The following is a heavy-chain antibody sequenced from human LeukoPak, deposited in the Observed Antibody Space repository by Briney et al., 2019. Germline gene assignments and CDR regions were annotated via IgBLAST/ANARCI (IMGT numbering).Heavy chain of an antibody. CDR1: GFTFSSYS. CDR2: ITKSSGWI. D-gene: IGHD2-15*01. V-gene: IGHV3-21*01. J-gene: IGHJ1*01. CDR3: ATVVVVAATPYFQH. Sequence: PGGSLRLSCAASGFTFSSYSFNWVRQAPGKGLEWVSSITKSSGWIYYADSMKGRFTISRDNSKNTLYLQMNSLRAEDTAVYYCATVVVVAATPYFQHWGQGTLVTVSS.